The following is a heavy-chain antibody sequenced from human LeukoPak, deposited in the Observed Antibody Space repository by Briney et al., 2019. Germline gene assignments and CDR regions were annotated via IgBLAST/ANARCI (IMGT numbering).Heavy chain of an antibody. CDR1: GFTFDDYA. V-gene: IGHV3-9*01. Sequence: GRSLRLSCAASGFTFDDYAMHWVRQAPGKGLEWVSGISWNSDSIGYADSVKGRFTISRDNAKNSLYLQMNSLRAEDTALYYCAKDPSTEDGYWGQGTLVTVSS. CDR3: AKDPSTEDGY. CDR2: ISWNSDSI. D-gene: IGHD2-2*01. J-gene: IGHJ4*02.